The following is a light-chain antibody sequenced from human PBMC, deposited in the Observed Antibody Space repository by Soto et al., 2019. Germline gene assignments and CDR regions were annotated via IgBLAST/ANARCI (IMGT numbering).Light chain of an antibody. CDR1: QSVRIN. V-gene: IGKV3-15*01. CDR2: GAS. J-gene: IGKJ1*01. CDR3: QQYSDWPRT. Sequence: EIVMTQSPATLSVSPGERATLSCRASQSVRINLAWYQQKPGQAPRLLIYGASTRATGIPAKFSGSGSGTEFTLTISSLQSEDFAVYYCQQYSDWPRTFGQGTKVDIK.